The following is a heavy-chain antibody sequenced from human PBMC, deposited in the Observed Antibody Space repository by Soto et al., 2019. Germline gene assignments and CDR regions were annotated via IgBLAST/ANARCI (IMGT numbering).Heavy chain of an antibody. V-gene: IGHV3-23*01. CDR2: ISNTGGST. D-gene: IGHD4-17*01. CDR1: GFTFSTYA. Sequence: GGALRLSCAASGFTFSTYAMNWVRQAPGKGLECVSAISNTGGSTFYAESVRGRFTISRDNSINTLYLQMTSLRTEDTAVYYCAHPRGYGVFDAVDIWGQGTMVTVSS. J-gene: IGHJ3*02. CDR3: AHPRGYGVFDAVDI.